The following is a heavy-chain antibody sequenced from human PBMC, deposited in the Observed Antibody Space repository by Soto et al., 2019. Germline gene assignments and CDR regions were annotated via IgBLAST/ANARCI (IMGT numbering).Heavy chain of an antibody. CDR1: GFTFPDYA. Sequence: LRLSCAASGFTFPDYAMHWVRQAPGKGLEWVSSITWNRGSVAYADSVKGRFTISRDNAKNSLYLQMNTLRAEDTAFYFCEKNIGAVTGPYYFDYWGQGTLVTV. J-gene: IGHJ4*02. D-gene: IGHD6-19*01. V-gene: IGHV3-9*01. CDR2: ITWNRGSV. CDR3: EKNIGAVTGPYYFDY.